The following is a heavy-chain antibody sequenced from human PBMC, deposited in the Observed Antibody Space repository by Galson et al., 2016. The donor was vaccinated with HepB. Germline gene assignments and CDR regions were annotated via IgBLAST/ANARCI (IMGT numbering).Heavy chain of an antibody. V-gene: IGHV4-39*01. Sequence: SETLSLTCTVSGGSISSSSYYWGWVRQPPGKGLEWIGSIYYTGSTYYNPSLKSRVTISVDRSKNQFFLKQSSLTAADTAVYYCSGGNYYRPFDYWGQGTLVTVSS. J-gene: IGHJ4*02. CDR1: GGSISSSSYY. CDR2: IYYTGST. CDR3: SGGNYYRPFDY. D-gene: IGHD1-26*01.